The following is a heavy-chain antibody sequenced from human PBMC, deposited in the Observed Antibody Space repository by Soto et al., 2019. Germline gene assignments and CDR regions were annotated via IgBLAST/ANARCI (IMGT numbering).Heavy chain of an antibody. CDR2: INGDGTST. D-gene: IGHD3-16*01. J-gene: IGHJ2*01. V-gene: IGHV3-74*01. CDR1: GFTFSRYL. Sequence: GGSLRLSCAASGFTFSRYLMYWVRQAPGKGLVWVSRINGDGTSTTYADSVKGRFTISRDNANNTLHLQTNSLRAEDTGLYYCASLGGPSRLGYVDLWGRGTLIT. CDR3: ASLGGPSRLGYVDL.